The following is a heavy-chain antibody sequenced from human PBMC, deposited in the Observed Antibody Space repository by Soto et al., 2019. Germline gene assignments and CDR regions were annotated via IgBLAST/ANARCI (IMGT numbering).Heavy chain of an antibody. D-gene: IGHD2-2*02. CDR2: IYSGGST. Sequence: GGSLRLSCAASGFTVSSNYMSWVRQAPGKGLEWVSVIYSGGSTYYADSVKGRFTISRDNSKNTLYLQMNSLRAEDTAVYYCARGLGEPAAINYYYYYMDVWGKGTTVTVSS. CDR1: GFTVSSNY. J-gene: IGHJ6*03. V-gene: IGHV3-66*01. CDR3: ARGLGEPAAINYYYYYMDV.